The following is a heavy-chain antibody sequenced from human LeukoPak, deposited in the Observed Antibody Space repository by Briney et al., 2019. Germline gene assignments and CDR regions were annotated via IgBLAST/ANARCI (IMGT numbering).Heavy chain of an antibody. CDR3: ARDRRLSVDIAMAPFDY. D-gene: IGHD5-18*01. V-gene: IGHV1-18*04. J-gene: IGHJ4*02. Sequence: ASVKVSCKASGYTFTIYGITWVRQAPGQGLEWMGWTSTHTGDTNYAQKLQARVTMTTDTSTSTAYMELRSLRSDDTAVYYCARDRRLSVDIAMAPFDYWGQGTLVTVSS. CDR1: GYTFTIYG. CDR2: TSTHTGDT.